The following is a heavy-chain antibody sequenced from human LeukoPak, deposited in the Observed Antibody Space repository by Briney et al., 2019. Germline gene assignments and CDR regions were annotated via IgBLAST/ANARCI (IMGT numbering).Heavy chain of an antibody. CDR3: AKVTWESRPPDCNS. Sequence: GGSLRLSCAASGFTFSSHSMAWVRQAPGKGLEWVSAIRGSGDTALYADSVKGRFTISRDNFKNIVYLEMNSLRAEDTATYYCAKVTWESRPPDCNSWGPGTLVTVSS. CDR2: IRGSGDTA. J-gene: IGHJ4*02. V-gene: IGHV3-23*01. CDR1: GFTFSSHS. D-gene: IGHD6-6*01.